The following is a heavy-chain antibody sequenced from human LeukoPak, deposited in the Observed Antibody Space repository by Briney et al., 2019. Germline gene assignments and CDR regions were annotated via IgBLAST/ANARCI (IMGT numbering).Heavy chain of an antibody. Sequence: PGGSLRLSCAASGYTFSDFSVDWVRQAPGKGLECVSSISVRSNYRYYADSVRGRLTISRDDARDSLFLQMNSLRAEDTAVYFYVRLRRNSDRSGYYYYYDYWGQGTLVTVSS. CDR1: GYTFSDFS. J-gene: IGHJ4*02. V-gene: IGHV3-21*01. D-gene: IGHD3-22*01. CDR3: VRLRRNSDRSGYYYYYDY. CDR2: ISVRSNYR.